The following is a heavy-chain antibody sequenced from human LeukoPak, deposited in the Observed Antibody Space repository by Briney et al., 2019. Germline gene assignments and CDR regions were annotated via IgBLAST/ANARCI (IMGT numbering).Heavy chain of an antibody. V-gene: IGHV4-34*01. D-gene: IGHD4-17*01. Sequence: SETLSLTCAVYGSFSDHSWSWVRQPPGKGLEWIGEIDEKRRTSYSPSLTSRVTISVDTSKNQFSLKLCSVAAADTAVYYCARSWVYGEYAGDGFDIWGQGTMVIVSS. CDR2: IDEKRRT. CDR1: GSFSDHS. J-gene: IGHJ3*02. CDR3: ARSWVYGEYAGDGFDI.